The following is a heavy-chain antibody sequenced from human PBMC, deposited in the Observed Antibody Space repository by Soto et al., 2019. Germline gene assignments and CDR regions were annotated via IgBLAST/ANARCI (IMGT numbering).Heavy chain of an antibody. V-gene: IGHV1-24*01. J-gene: IGHJ5*02. CDR3: ATEVGNYDFWSDRRPNWFDH. CDR2: FDPEDGET. Sequence: ASVKVSCKVSGYTLTELSMHWVRQAPGKGLEWMGGFDPEDGETIYAQKFQGRVTMTADTSTNTAYMELSSLRSEDTAVYYCATEVGNYDFWSDRRPNWFDHWGQGTLVTVSS. D-gene: IGHD3-3*01. CDR1: GYTLTELS.